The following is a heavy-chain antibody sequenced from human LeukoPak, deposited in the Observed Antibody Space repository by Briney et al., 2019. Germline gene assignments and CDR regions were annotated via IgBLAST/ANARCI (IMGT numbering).Heavy chain of an antibody. V-gene: IGHV3-66*02. Sequence: QPGGSLRLSCAASGLTVSSIFMSWVRQAPGKGLEGVSVIHSDGRTFYADTVKGRFTVSRDNSNDMLFLQMNSLRAEDTAVYYCARDVGGMATGYFDYWGQGTPVTVSS. D-gene: IGHD5-12*01. CDR1: GLTVSSIF. J-gene: IGHJ4*02. CDR3: ARDVGGMATGYFDY. CDR2: IHSDGRT.